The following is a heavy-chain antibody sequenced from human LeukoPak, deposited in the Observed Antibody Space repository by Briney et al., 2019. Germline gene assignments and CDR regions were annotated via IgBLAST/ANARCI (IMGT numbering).Heavy chain of an antibody. Sequence: SETLSLTCSVYGGSFSGYYCSWIRQPPGKGLEWIGEINHSGSTNYNPSLKSRVTISVDTSKNQFSLKLSSVTAAATAVYYCASIAAAGPNLIDSWGQGTLVTVSS. CDR1: GGSFSGYY. CDR3: ASIAAAGPNLIDS. V-gene: IGHV4-34*01. CDR2: INHSGST. J-gene: IGHJ4*02. D-gene: IGHD6-13*01.